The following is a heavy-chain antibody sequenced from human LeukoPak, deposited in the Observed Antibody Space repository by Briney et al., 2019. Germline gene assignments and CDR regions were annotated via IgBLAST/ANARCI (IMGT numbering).Heavy chain of an antibody. CDR3: ARGRRATISSWFDP. J-gene: IGHJ5*02. Sequence: GASVKVSCKASGYTFTSYGISWVRQAPGQGLEWMGWINTNTGNPTYAQGFTGRFVFSLDTSVSTAYLQISSLKAEDTAVYYCARGRRATISSWFDPWGQGTLVTVSS. V-gene: IGHV7-4-1*02. CDR2: INTNTGNP. D-gene: IGHD5-12*01. CDR1: GYTFTSYG.